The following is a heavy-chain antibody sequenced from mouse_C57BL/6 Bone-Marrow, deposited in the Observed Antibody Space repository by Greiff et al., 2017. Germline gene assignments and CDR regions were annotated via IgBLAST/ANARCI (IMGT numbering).Heavy chain of an antibody. Sequence: VQLQQSGAELARPGASVKLSCKASGYTFTSYGISWVKQRTGQGLEWIGEIYPRSGNTYYNEKFKGKATLTADKSSSTAYMALRSLTSEDSAVYFCARYGNYGGFDYWGQGTTLTVSS. J-gene: IGHJ2*01. V-gene: IGHV1-81*01. D-gene: IGHD2-1*01. CDR2: IYPRSGNT. CDR3: ARYGNYGGFDY. CDR1: GYTFTSYG.